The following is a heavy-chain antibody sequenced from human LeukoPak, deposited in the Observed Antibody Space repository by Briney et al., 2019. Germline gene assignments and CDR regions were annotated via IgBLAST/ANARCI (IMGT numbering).Heavy chain of an antibody. CDR3: ARLYGSGSYYIY. Sequence: SETLSLTCTVYGGSFSGYYWSWIRQPPGKGLEWIGEINHSGSTNYNPSLKSRVTISVDTSKNHFSLKLSTVTAADTAVYYCARLYGSGSYYIYWGQGTLVTVSS. V-gene: IGHV4-34*01. CDR2: INHSGST. J-gene: IGHJ4*02. CDR1: GGSFSGYY. D-gene: IGHD3-10*01.